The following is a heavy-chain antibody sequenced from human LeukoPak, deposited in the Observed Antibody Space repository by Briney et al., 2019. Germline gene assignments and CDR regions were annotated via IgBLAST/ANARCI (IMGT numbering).Heavy chain of an antibody. CDR3: AKIRSSVGWYEPSDS. D-gene: IGHD6-19*01. CDR1: GFTFSSYA. J-gene: IGHJ4*02. CDR2: ISNDGSNK. V-gene: IGHV3-30-3*02. Sequence: GGSLRLSCAASGFTFSSYAMHWVRQAPGKGLEWVAVISNDGSNKYYADSVKGRFSISRDNSKNTLYLQMNSLRAEDTAVYFCAKIRSSVGWYEPSDSWGQGNLVTVSS.